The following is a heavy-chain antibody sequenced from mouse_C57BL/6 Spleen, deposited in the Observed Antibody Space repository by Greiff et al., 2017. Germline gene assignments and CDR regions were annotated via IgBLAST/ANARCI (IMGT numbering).Heavy chain of an antibody. V-gene: IGHV1-81*01. D-gene: IGHD1-1*01. J-gene: IGHJ1*03. Sequence: QVQLQQSGAELARPGASVKLSCKASGYTFTSYGLSWVKQRTGQGLEWIGEIYPRSGNTYYNEKFKGKATLTADKSSSTAYMELRSLTSEDSAVYFCARPFTTVVAHWYFDVWGTGTTVTVSS. CDR1: GYTFTSYG. CDR2: IYPRSGNT. CDR3: ARPFTTVVAHWYFDV.